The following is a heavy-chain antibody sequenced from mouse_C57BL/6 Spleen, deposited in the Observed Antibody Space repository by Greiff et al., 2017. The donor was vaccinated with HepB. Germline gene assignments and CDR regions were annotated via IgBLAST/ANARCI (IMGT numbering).Heavy chain of an antibody. CDR3: LYDYDPFAY. V-gene: IGHV1-15*01. Sequence: VKLMESGAELVRPGASVTLSCKASGYTFTDYEMHWVKQTPVHGLEWIGAIDPETGGTAYNQKFKGKAILTADKSSSTAYMELRSLTSEDSAVYYCLYDYDPFAYWGQGTLVTVSA. D-gene: IGHD2-4*01. CDR2: IDPETGGT. J-gene: IGHJ3*01. CDR1: GYTFTDYE.